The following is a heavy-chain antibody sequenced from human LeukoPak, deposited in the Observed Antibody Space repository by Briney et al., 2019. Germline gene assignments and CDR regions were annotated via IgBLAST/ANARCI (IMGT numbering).Heavy chain of an antibody. CDR1: RFTFNSYA. V-gene: IGHV3-23*01. CDR2: ISGSGGST. D-gene: IGHD4-17*01. CDR3: AKDHYGDYAYYFDY. J-gene: IGHJ4*02. Sequence: PGGSLRLSCAASRFTFNSYAMSWVRQAPGKGLEWVSAISGSGGSTYYADSVKGRFTISRDNSKNTLYLQMNSLRAEDTAVYYCAKDHYGDYAYYFDYWGQGTLVTVSS.